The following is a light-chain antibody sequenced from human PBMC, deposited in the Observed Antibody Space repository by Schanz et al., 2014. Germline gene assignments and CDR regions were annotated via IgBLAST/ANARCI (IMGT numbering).Light chain of an antibody. CDR2: GAS. V-gene: IGKV3-15*01. J-gene: IGKJ1*01. CDR3: EQYHIWPPWT. Sequence: EIVLTQSPGTLSLSPGERATLSCRASQSVSSNLAWDQQKPGQAPRLLIYGASTRATGIPARFSGSGSGTEFTLTVSSLQSEDFAVYYCEQYHIWPPWTFGQGTK. CDR1: QSVSSN.